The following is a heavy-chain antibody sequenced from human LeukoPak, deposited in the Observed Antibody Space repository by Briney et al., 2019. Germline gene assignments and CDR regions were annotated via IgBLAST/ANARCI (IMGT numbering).Heavy chain of an antibody. Sequence: ASVNVSCKASGYSFGDYGFSWVRQAPGQGLEWVGWISAYNGNRNYAQKVEGRVTMTTDTSTSTAYLELRGLRPDDTAVYYCARDDSGAKVDIDYWGQGTLLIVSS. D-gene: IGHD5-12*01. CDR3: ARDDSGAKVDIDY. CDR2: ISAYNGNR. V-gene: IGHV1-18*01. CDR1: GYSFGDYG. J-gene: IGHJ4*02.